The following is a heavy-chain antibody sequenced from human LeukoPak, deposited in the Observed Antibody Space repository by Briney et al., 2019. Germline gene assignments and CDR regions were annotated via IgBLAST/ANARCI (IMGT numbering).Heavy chain of an antibody. V-gene: IGHV3-23*01. Sequence: PGGSLRLSCAASGFTFRSYAMSWVRQAPGKGLEWVSAISGSGGSTYYADSVKGRFTISRDNSKNTLYLQMNSLRAEDTAVYYCAMGDLYYYDSSGSHFDYWGQGTLVTVSS. J-gene: IGHJ4*02. D-gene: IGHD3-22*01. CDR1: GFTFRSYA. CDR2: ISGSGGST. CDR3: AMGDLYYYDSSGSHFDY.